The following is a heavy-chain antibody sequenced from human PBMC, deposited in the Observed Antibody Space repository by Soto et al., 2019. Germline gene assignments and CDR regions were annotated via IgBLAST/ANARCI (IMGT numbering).Heavy chain of an antibody. CDR1: GFTFSSYA. CDR3: AKFGMATTKRSPPYYIDY. V-gene: IGHV3-23*01. J-gene: IGHJ4*02. Sequence: GGSLRLSCAASGFTFSSYAMSWVRQAPGKGLEWVSAISGSGGSTYYADSVKGRFTFSGDNSKNTLYLQMNSLRAEDTAVYYCAKFGMATTKRSPPYYIDYWGQGALVTVSS. CDR2: ISGSGGST. D-gene: IGHD1-1*01.